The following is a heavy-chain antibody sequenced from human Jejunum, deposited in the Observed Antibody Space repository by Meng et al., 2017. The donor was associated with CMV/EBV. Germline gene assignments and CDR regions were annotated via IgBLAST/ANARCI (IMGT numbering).Heavy chain of an antibody. CDR3: ARDYNSIAVADANWFDP. J-gene: IGHJ5*02. V-gene: IGHV1-2*02. D-gene: IGHD6-19*01. CDR2: INPNTGGT. Sequence: QVQLVQSEAEVKEAGASGQVSCKAVGYNTTGCPFHWVTHAPGQVLEWMGWINPNTGGTNHATKSQDRVTMTRDTSITTAYMNLSRLTSDDTAVYYCARDYNSIAVADANWFDPWGQGTLVTVSS. CDR1: GYNTTGCP.